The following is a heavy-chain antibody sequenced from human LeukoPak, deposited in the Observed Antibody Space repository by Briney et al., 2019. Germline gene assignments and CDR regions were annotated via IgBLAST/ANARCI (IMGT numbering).Heavy chain of an antibody. D-gene: IGHD4-17*01. V-gene: IGHV4-34*01. Sequence: PGGSLRLSCAVSGGSLSGYYWTWIRQPPGKGLEWIGEINHSGSTNYNPSLKSRVTISVDTSRKQFFLRLSSVTAADTAMYYCARARRDYGRSFDHWGQGTLVTVSS. CDR3: ARARRDYGRSFDH. CDR1: GGSLSGYY. J-gene: IGHJ4*02. CDR2: INHSGST.